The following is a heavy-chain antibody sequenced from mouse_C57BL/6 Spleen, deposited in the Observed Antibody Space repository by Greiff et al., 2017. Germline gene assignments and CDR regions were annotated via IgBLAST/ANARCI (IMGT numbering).Heavy chain of an antibody. CDR3: ANGYYGFYWYFDV. Sequence: VQLQQSGPELVKPGASVKMSCKASGYTFTDYNMHWVKQSHGKSLEWIGYINPNNGGTSYNQKFKGKATLTVNKSSSTAYMELRSLTSEDSAVYYCANGYYGFYWYFDVWGTGTTVTVSS. CDR1: GYTFTDYN. D-gene: IGHD2-3*01. V-gene: IGHV1-22*01. CDR2: INPNNGGT. J-gene: IGHJ1*03.